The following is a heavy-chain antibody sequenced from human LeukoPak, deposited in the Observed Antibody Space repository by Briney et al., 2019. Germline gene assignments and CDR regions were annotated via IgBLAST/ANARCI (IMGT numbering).Heavy chain of an antibody. CDR1: GGSISSSSYY. CDR3: ARDKNARPKAYYDFWSGYYARAPYYFDY. J-gene: IGHJ4*02. V-gene: IGHV4-39*07. Sequence: SETLSLTCTVSGGSISSSSYYWGWTRQPPGKGLEWIGSIYYSGSTYYNPSLNSRVTISVDTSKNQFSLKLSSVTAADTAVYYCARDKNARPKAYYDFWSGYYARAPYYFDYWGQGTLVTVSS. CDR2: IYYSGST. D-gene: IGHD3-3*01.